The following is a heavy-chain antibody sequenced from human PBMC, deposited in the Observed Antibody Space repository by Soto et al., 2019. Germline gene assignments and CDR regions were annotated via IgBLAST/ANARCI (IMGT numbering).Heavy chain of an antibody. V-gene: IGHV3-73*02. CDR3: TTHWEWEPHPGI. J-gene: IGHJ3*02. Sequence: EVQLVESGGGLVQPGGSLKLSCAASGFTFSGSAMHWVRQASGKGLEWVGRIRSKANSYATAYAASVKGRFTISRDDSKNTAYLQMNSLKTEDTAVYYCTTHWEWEPHPGIWGQGTMVTVSS. D-gene: IGHD1-26*01. CDR1: GFTFSGSA. CDR2: IRSKANSYAT.